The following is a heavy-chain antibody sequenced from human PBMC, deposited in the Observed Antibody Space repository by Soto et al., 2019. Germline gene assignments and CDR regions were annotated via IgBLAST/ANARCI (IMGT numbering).Heavy chain of an antibody. D-gene: IGHD3-22*01. CDR3: ASSYYYDSTPSAFDI. CDR2: IIPIFGTA. V-gene: IGHV1-69*13. Sequence: SVKVSCKASGGTFSSYAISWVRQAPGQGLEWMGGIIPIFGTANYAQKFQDRVTITADESTSTAYMELSSLRSEDTAVYYCASSYYYDSTPSAFDIWGQGTMVTVSS. J-gene: IGHJ3*02. CDR1: GGTFSSYA.